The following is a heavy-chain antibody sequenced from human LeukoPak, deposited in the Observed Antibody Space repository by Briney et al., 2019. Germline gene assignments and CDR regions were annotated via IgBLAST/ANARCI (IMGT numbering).Heavy chain of an antibody. J-gene: IGHJ6*02. D-gene: IGHD2-15*01. CDR1: GGSISSYY. CDR2: IYYSGST. CDR3: AGAAGGYCSGGSCSLYYYYGMDV. V-gene: IGHV4-59*12. Sequence: ETLSLTCTVSGGSISSYYWSWIRQPPGKGLEWIGYIYYSGSTNYNPSLKSRVTISVDTSKNQFSLKLSSVTAADTAVYYCAGAAGGYCSGGSCSLYYYYGMDVWGQGTTVTVSS.